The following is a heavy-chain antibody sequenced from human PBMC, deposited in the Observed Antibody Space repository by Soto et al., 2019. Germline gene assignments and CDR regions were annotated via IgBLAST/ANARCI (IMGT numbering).Heavy chain of an antibody. CDR2: ISAYNGNT. J-gene: IGHJ6*02. D-gene: IGHD3-9*01. CDR1: GYTFTSYG. V-gene: IGHV1-18*01. Sequence: ASVKVSCKASGYTFTSYGISWVRQAPAQGLEWMGCISAYNGNTNYAQKLQGRVTMTTDTSTSTAYMELRSLRSDDTAVYYCAKWSAGSFAFDWLLTGFYYYYYAVDFSGQVTTITLCS. CDR3: AKWSAGSFAFDWLLTGFYYYYYAVDF.